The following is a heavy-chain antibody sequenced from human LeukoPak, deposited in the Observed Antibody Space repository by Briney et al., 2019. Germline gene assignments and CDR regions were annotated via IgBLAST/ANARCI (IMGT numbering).Heavy chain of an antibody. J-gene: IGHJ4*02. V-gene: IGHV3-33*01. CDR2: IWFDGNNK. D-gene: IGHD2-2*01. CDR3: ARDRSPSWASDF. Sequence: GGSLRLSCAASGFSFSTYGIHWVRQAPGKGLEWVAVIWFDGNNKYYADSVKGRFTISRDNAKDSLYLQMNSLTAEDTAVYYCARDRSPSWASDFWGQGTLVTVSS. CDR1: GFSFSTYG.